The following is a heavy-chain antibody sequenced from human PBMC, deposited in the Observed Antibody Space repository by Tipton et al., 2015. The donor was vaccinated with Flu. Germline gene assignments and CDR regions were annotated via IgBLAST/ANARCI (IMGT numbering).Heavy chain of an antibody. CDR1: GGSISSSSYH. CDR2: VHYSGST. Sequence: TLSLTCTVSGGSISSSSYHWGWIRQPPGMGLEWIGSVHYSGSTYQNPSLESRVTISVDTSKNQFSLKLSSVTAADTALYYCARDLRGYSGYTGGDAFDMWGRGIMVFVSS. D-gene: IGHD5-12*01. CDR3: ARDLRGYSGYTGGDAFDM. J-gene: IGHJ3*02. V-gene: IGHV4-39*07.